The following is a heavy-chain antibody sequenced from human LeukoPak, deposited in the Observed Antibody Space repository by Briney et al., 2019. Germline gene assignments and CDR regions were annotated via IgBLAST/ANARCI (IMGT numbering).Heavy chain of an antibody. CDR2: ISGSGGST. V-gene: IGHV3-23*01. J-gene: IGHJ4*02. Sequence: GGSLRLACAASGLTFSGYAMSWVRHAPGKGLEWVSAISGSGGSTYYADSVKGRFTISRDNSKNSLYLQMNSLRAEDTAVYYCTRLPVYSSSALFDYWGRGTLVTVSS. D-gene: IGHD6-6*01. CDR1: GLTFSGYA. CDR3: TRLPVYSSSALFDY.